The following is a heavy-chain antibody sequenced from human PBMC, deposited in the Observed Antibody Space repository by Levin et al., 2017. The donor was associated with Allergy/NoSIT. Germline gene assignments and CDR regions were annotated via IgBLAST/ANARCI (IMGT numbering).Heavy chain of an antibody. Sequence: GESLKISCSASGFTFSSYAMHWVRQAPGKGLEYVSAISSNGGSTYYADSVKGRFTISRDNSKNTLYLQMSSLRAEDTAVYYCVKGQTYYYDSSGYPYYFDYWGQGTLVTVSS. V-gene: IGHV3-64D*06. CDR2: ISSNGGST. D-gene: IGHD3-22*01. CDR1: GFTFSSYA. J-gene: IGHJ4*02. CDR3: VKGQTYYYDSSGYPYYFDY.